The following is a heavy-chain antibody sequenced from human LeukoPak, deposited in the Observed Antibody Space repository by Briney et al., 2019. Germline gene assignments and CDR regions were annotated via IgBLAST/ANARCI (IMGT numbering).Heavy chain of an antibody. J-gene: IGHJ5*02. CDR1: GYTFTSYA. V-gene: IGHV1-3*01. CDR3: ARLGAAGTEDFEFDP. D-gene: IGHD6-13*01. CDR2: INAGNGNT. Sequence: ASVKVSCKASGYTFTSYAMHWVRQAPGQRLEWMGWINAGNGNTKYSRKFQGRVTITRDTSASTAYMELSSLRSEDTAVYYCARLGAAGTEDFEFDPWGQGTLVTVSS.